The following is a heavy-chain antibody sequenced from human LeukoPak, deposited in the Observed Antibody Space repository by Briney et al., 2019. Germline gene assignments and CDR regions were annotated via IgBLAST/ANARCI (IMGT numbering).Heavy chain of an antibody. CDR2: ISGTSRTI. V-gene: IGHV3-11*04. CDR3: ARADRSGTYNFDY. J-gene: IGHJ4*02. Sequence: GGSLRLSCAASGFTFSDHYMDWVRQAPGKGLEWVSYISGTSRTIYYADSVKGRFTISRDNAKNSLSLQMNSLRDEDTAVYYCARADRSGTYNFDYWGQGTLVTVSS. CDR1: GFTFSDHY. D-gene: IGHD1-26*01.